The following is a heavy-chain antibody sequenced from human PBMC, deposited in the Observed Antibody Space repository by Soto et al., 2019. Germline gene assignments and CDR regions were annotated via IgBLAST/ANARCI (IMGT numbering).Heavy chain of an antibody. CDR1: GGSISSGGYY. D-gene: IGHD5-12*01. CDR2: IYYSGST. J-gene: IGHJ3*02. CDR3: ARVGATMAFDI. Sequence: LCGGSISSGGYYWSWIRQHPGKGLEWIGYIYYSGSTYYNPSLKSRVTISVDTSKNQFSLKLSSVTAADTAVYYCARVGATMAFDIWGQGTMVTVSS. V-gene: IGHV4-31*02.